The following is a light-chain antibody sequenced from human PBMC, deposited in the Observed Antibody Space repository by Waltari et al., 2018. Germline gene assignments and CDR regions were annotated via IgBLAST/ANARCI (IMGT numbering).Light chain of an antibody. V-gene: IGLV2-14*01. Sequence: QSALTQPASVSGSPGQSITISCTGTSSDVGGYNYVFWYQQHPGKVPKLVIYEVSNRPSGVSNRFSGSKSGNTASLTISGLQAEDEADYYCSSYTSSSTYVFGTGTKVTVL. CDR2: EVS. CDR1: SSDVGGYNY. J-gene: IGLJ1*01. CDR3: SSYTSSSTYV.